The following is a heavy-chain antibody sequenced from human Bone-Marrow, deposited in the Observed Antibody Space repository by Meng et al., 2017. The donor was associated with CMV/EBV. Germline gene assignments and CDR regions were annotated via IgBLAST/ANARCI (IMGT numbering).Heavy chain of an antibody. Sequence: SVKVSCKASGGTFSSYAISWVRQAPGQGLEWMGGIIPIFGTANYAQKFQGRVTITTDESTSTAYMELSSLRSEDTAVYYCASTYYDFWSGYYDDYYYGMVVWGQGTTVTVSS. CDR3: ASTYYDFWSGYYDDYYYGMVV. J-gene: IGHJ6*02. V-gene: IGHV1-69*05. CDR2: IIPIFGTA. D-gene: IGHD3-3*01. CDR1: GGTFSSYA.